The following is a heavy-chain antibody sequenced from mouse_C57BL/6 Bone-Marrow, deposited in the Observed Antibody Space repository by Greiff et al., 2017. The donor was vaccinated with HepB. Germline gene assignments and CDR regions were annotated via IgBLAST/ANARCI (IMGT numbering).Heavy chain of an antibody. Sequence: EVQLVESEGGLVQPGSSMKLSCTASGFTFSDYYMAWVRQVPEKGLEWVANINYDGSSTYYLDSLKSRFIISRDNAKNILYLQMSSLKSEDTATYYCARNSYYSNYYFDYWGQGTTLTVSS. CDR3: ARNSYYSNYYFDY. J-gene: IGHJ2*01. V-gene: IGHV5-16*01. CDR2: INYDGSST. D-gene: IGHD2-5*01. CDR1: GFTFSDYY.